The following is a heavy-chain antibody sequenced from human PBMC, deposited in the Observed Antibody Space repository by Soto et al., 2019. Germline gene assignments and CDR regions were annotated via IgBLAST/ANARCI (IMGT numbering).Heavy chain of an antibody. CDR2: IKSKTDGGTT. V-gene: IGHV3-15*05. CDR1: GFTFSNAW. Sequence: EVQLVESGGGLVKPGGSLRLSCAASGFTFSNAWMSWVRQAPGKGLEWVGRIKSKTDGGTTDYAAPVKGRFTISRDDSKNTLYLQMNSLKTEDTAVYYCPTDYPRSLPGYWGQGTLVTVSS. J-gene: IGHJ4*02. CDR3: PTDYPRSLPGY.